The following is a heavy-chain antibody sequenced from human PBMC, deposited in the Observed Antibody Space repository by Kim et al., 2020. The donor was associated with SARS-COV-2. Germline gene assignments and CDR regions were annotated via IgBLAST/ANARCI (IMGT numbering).Heavy chain of an antibody. CDR1: GGSISSGGYY. Sequence: SETLSLTCTVSGGSISSGGYYWSWIRQHPGKGLEWIGYIYYSGSTYYNPSLKSPVTISVDTSKNQFSLKLSSVTAADTAVYYCARDSDYYDSSGPNWFDPWGQGTLVTVSS. CDR3: ARDSDYYDSSGPNWFDP. V-gene: IGHV4-31*01. CDR2: IYYSGST. D-gene: IGHD3-22*01. J-gene: IGHJ5*02.